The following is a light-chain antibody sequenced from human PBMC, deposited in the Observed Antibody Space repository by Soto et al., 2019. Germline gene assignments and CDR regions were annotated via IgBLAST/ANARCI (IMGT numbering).Light chain of an antibody. CDR3: QQSGSSPRT. CDR2: DAS. CDR1: QSVRNVY. Sequence: DIVLTQSPGTLSLSPGERATLSCRASQSVRNVYLAWYQQKPGQAPRRLIYDASNRATGIPDRFSGSGSGTDITLTINRLEPEDFAVYYCQQSGSSPRTVGQGTKLEIK. V-gene: IGKV3-20*01. J-gene: IGKJ2*01.